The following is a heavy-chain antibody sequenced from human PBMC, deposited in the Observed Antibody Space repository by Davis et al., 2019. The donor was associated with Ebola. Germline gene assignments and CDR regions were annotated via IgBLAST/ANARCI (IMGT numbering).Heavy chain of an antibody. D-gene: IGHD2-2*02. J-gene: IGHJ4*02. CDR3: ARVPAYCTSPSCYTRYSSSWYRGFDY. Sequence: AASVKVSCKASGYSFTSYSMHWLRQAPGQRLEWMGWYNAGNGNTKYSQKFQGRVTITRDTSASTAYMELSSMRSEDTAVYYCARVPAYCTSPSCYTRYSSSWYRGFDYWGQGTLVTVSS. CDR1: GYSFTSYS. V-gene: IGHV1-3*01. CDR2: YNAGNGNT.